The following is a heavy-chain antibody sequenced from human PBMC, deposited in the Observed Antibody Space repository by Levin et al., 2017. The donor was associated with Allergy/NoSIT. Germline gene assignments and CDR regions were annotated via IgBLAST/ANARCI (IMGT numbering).Heavy chain of an antibody. Sequence: GGSLRLSCAASGFTFSSYSMNWVRQAPGKGLEWVSSISSSSSYIYYADSVKGRFTISRDNAKNSLYLQMNSLRAEDTAVYYCARDPSTPVLRFLDWLSGGWFDPWGQGTLVTVSS. V-gene: IGHV3-21*01. CDR1: GFTFSSYS. J-gene: IGHJ5*02. CDR2: ISSSSSYI. D-gene: IGHD3-3*01. CDR3: ARDPSTPVLRFLDWLSGGWFDP.